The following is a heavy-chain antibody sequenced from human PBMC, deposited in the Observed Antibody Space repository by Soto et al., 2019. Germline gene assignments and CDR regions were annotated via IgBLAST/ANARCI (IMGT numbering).Heavy chain of an antibody. D-gene: IGHD3-16*01. CDR3: VRIRYQLPSSVLWLDH. V-gene: IGHV4-34*01. CDR2: INHVGGT. J-gene: IGHJ5*02. CDR1: GCFLSESY. Sequence: XEILSLTCAVYGCFLSESYWTWIRQPPGKGLEWIGEINHVGGTNYNPSLKSRVTMSVDTSQNQFSLRLISVTAADTAMYFCVRIRYQLPSSVLWLDHWGQGTPVTVSS.